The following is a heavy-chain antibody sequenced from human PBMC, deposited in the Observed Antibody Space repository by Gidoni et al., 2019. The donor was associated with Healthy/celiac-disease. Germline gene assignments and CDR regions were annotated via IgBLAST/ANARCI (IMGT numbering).Heavy chain of an antibody. J-gene: IGHJ6*02. CDR2: ISYDGSNK. Sequence: QVQLVESGGGVVQPGRSLRLSCAASGFTFSRYGMHWVRQAPGQGLEWVGVISYDGSNKYYADSVKGRFTISRDNSKNTLYLQMNSLRAEDTAVYYCAKDLPMATIAQTYYYGMDVWGQGTTVTVSS. V-gene: IGHV3-30*18. CDR3: AKDLPMATIAQTYYYGMDV. D-gene: IGHD5-12*01. CDR1: GFTFSRYG.